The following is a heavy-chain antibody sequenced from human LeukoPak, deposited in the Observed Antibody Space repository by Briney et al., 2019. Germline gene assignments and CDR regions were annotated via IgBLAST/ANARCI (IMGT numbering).Heavy chain of an antibody. Sequence: ASVKVSCKASGYTFTGYFLHWVRQAPGQGLEWMGWINCNSGGTNYTQKFQGRVTMTRDSSISTAYLEQSWLRSDDTAVYYCARTHDFWSGFASLGYWGQGTLVTVSS. CDR2: INCNSGGT. D-gene: IGHD3-3*01. V-gene: IGHV1-2*02. CDR1: GYTFTGYF. CDR3: ARTHDFWSGFASLGY. J-gene: IGHJ4*02.